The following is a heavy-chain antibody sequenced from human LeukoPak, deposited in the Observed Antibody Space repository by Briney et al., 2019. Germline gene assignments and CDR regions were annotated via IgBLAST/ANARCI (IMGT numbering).Heavy chain of an antibody. J-gene: IGHJ4*02. CDR1: GYTFTSYY. CDR3: TRRSGYDDGDY. CDR2: INPRGGST. V-gene: IGHV1-46*03. D-gene: IGHD5-12*01. Sequence: ASVKVSCKASGYTFTSYYMHWVRQAPGQGLEWMGRINPRGGSTNYAQKFQGRVTMTRDTSTSTVYMELSSLRSEDTAVYYCTRRSGYDDGDYWGQGALVTVSS.